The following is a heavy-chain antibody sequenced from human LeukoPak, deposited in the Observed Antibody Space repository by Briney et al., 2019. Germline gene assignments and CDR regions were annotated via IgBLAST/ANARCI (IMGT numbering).Heavy chain of an antibody. CDR1: GYTFTSYG. CDR3: ARVILHLSDGNWFDP. D-gene: IGHD3-9*01. J-gene: IGHJ5*02. Sequence: GASVKVSCKPSGYTFTSYGISWVRQAPGQGLEWMGWISAYNGNTNYAQKLQGRVTMTTDTSTSTAYMELRSLRSDDTAVYYCARVILHLSDGNWFDPWGQGTLVTVSS. CDR2: ISAYNGNT. V-gene: IGHV1-18*01.